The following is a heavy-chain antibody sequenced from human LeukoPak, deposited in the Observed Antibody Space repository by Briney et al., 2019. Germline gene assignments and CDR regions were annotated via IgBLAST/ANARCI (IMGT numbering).Heavy chain of an antibody. CDR2: IFHSGST. CDR3: ARDWPYYYGSGSSPKDAFDI. D-gene: IGHD3-10*01. J-gene: IGHJ3*02. CDR1: GGSISSGNW. Sequence: SGTLSLTCAVSGGSISSGNWWSWVRQPPGKGLEWIGEIFHSGSTNYNPSLKSRVTISVDKSKNQFSLNLNSMTAADTAVYYCARDWPYYYGSGSSPKDAFDIWGQGTMVTVSS. V-gene: IGHV4-4*02.